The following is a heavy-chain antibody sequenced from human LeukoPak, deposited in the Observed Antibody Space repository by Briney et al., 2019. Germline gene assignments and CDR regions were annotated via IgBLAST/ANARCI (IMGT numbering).Heavy chain of an antibody. CDR1: GFTVSSNY. V-gene: IGHV3-66*03. D-gene: IGHD3-9*01. CDR2: IYSCGST. CDR3: ARERTGILTGYTIDY. J-gene: IGHJ4*02. Sequence: PGGSLRLSCAASGFTVSSNYMSWVRQAPGKGLEWVSVIYSCGSTYYADSVKGRFTTSRDNSKNTLYLQINSLRAEDTAVYYCARERTGILTGYTIDYWGQGTLVTVSS.